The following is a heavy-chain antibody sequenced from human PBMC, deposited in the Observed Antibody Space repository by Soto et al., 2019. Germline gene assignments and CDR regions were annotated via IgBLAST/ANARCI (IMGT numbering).Heavy chain of an antibody. J-gene: IGHJ4*02. CDR3: ARLTLAQDSSGYHIFDY. CDR2: IDPTDSYT. D-gene: IGHD3-22*01. Sequence: PGESLKISCQASGYSFTTYWISWVRQMPGKGLECMGRIDPTDSYTDYGPSFEGHVTMSVDRSINTAYLEWSSLKAPDSAMYYCARLTLAQDSSGYHIFDYWGQGPLVTVSS. V-gene: IGHV5-10-1*01. CDR1: GYSFTTYW.